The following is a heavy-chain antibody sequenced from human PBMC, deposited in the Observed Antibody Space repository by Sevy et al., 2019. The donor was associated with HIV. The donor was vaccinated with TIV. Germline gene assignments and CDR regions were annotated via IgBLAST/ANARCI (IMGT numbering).Heavy chain of an antibody. Sequence: ASVKVSCKASGFTFTSSAVQWVRQARGQRLEWIGWIVVGSGNTNYAQKFQERVTITRDMSTSTGYMELSSLRSEDTAVYYCAAFSNWKDDAFDIWGQGTMVTVSS. V-gene: IGHV1-58*01. CDR2: IVVGSGNT. CDR1: GFTFTSSA. D-gene: IGHD1-20*01. CDR3: AAFSNWKDDAFDI. J-gene: IGHJ3*02.